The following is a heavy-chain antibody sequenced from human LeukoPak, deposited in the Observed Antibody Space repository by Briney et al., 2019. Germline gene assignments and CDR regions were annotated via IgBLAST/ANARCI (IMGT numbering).Heavy chain of an antibody. CDR1: GGSISNYF. D-gene: IGHD1-26*01. CDR3: ARDRRWELLHAFDI. CDR2: IHYSDPT. Sequence: KPSETLSLTCTVSGGSISNYFWSWIRQPPGKGLEWIAYIHYSDPTNYNPSLKSRVTISLDTSKNQLSLMLSSVTAADTAVYYCARDRRWELLHAFDIWGQGTMVTVSS. V-gene: IGHV4-59*01. J-gene: IGHJ3*02.